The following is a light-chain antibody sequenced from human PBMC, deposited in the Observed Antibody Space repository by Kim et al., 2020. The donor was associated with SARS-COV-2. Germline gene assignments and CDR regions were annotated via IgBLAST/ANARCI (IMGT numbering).Light chain of an antibody. CDR1: QGISSY. J-gene: IGKJ2*01. CDR2: AAS. V-gene: IGKV1-8*01. Sequence: STGDRVTITCRASQGISSYLAWYQQKPGKAPKLLIYAASTLQSGVPSRFSGSGSGTDFTLTISCLQSEDFATYYCQQYYSYPPGYTFGQGTKLEI. CDR3: QQYYSYPPGYT.